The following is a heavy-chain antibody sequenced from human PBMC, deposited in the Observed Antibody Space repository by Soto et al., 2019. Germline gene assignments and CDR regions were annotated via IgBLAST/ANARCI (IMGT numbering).Heavy chain of an antibody. CDR2: IRYVGSNQ. D-gene: IGHD2-15*01. CDR3: ARADCTGAYCYSWPFNYGVDV. Sequence: QVQLVESGGGVVQPGGSLRLSCTTSGFTFNTYGMHWVRQAPGKGLEWVAIIRYVGSNQYYADSVKGRFTISRDNSKNSLYLQLNSLRAEDTALYYCARADCTGAYCYSWPFNYGVDVWGQGTTVTVSS. V-gene: IGHV3-33*08. J-gene: IGHJ6*02. CDR1: GFTFNTYG.